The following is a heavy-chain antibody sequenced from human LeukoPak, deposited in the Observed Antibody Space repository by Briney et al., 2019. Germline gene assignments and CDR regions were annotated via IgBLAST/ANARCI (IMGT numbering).Heavy chain of an antibody. CDR3: ARVVGVTAYYYYYMDV. V-gene: IGHV1-18*01. J-gene: IGHJ6*03. CDR1: SYTFTSYG. CDR2: ISAYNGNT. D-gene: IGHD3-10*01. Sequence: ASVKVSCKASSYTFTSYGISWVRQAPGQGLEWMGWISAYNGNTDYAQKLQGRVTMTTDTSTNTAYMELRSLRSDDTAVYYCARVVGVTAYYYYYMDVWGKGTTVTVSS.